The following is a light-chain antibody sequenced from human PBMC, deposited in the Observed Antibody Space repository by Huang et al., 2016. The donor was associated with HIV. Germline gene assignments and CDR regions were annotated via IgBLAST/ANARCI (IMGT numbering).Light chain of an antibody. CDR1: QSLLHSNGYNY. CDR2: LGS. CDR3: MQALQTPV. V-gene: IGKV2-28*01. J-gene: IGKJ3*01. Sequence: EIVMTQSPLSLPVTPGEPASISCRSSQSLLHSNGYNYLDWYLQKPGQSPQLLIYLGSNRASEVPDRLSCSGSGTEFTLKISRVEAEDVGIYYCMQALQTPVFGPGTRVDIK.